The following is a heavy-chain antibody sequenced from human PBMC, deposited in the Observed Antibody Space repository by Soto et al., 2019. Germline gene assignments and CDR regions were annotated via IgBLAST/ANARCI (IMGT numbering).Heavy chain of an antibody. CDR3: ARLRGLRWFVEQSSFDS. D-gene: IGHD3-10*01. Sequence: EVQLVQSGAEVKKPGDSVKISCKGSGYTFTSYWIGWVRQMPEKGLEWMGIIFPGDSDTRYSPSFQGRVSISDDKSISTASLQLHDLKASDTAIYYWARLRGLRWFVEQSSFDSWGQGTLVTVSS. J-gene: IGHJ4*02. V-gene: IGHV5-51*03. CDR1: GYTFTSYW. CDR2: IFPGDSDT.